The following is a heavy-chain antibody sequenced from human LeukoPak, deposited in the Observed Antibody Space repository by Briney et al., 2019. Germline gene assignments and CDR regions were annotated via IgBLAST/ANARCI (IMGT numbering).Heavy chain of an antibody. CDR2: MSFDGTNK. V-gene: IGHV3-30*18. D-gene: IGHD2-15*01. CDR3: AKAPARCEVCCHYMDV. Sequence: GGSLRLSCAASGFSFSDFGMHWVRQAPGKGLEWVAAMSFDGTNKYYADSVKGRFTIFRDNSKNTLYLQMNSLRAEDTAVYHCAKAPARCEVCCHYMDVWGEGTTITVSS. J-gene: IGHJ6*03. CDR1: GFSFSDFG.